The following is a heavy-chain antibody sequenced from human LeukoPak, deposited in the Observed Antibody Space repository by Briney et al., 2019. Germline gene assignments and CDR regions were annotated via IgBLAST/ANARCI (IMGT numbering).Heavy chain of an antibody. V-gene: IGHV3-21*01. CDR2: ISSSSSYI. CDR1: GFTFSSYS. Sequence: PGGCLRLSCAASGFTFSSYSMNWVRQAPGKGLEWVSSISSSSSYIYYADSVKGRFTISRDNAKNSLYLQMNSLRAEDTAVYYCARDSTGSLDYWGQGTLVTVSS. J-gene: IGHJ4*02. CDR3: ARDSTGSLDY.